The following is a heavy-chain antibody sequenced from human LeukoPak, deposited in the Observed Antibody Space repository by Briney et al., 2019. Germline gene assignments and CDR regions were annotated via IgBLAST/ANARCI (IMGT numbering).Heavy chain of an antibody. Sequence: GGSLRLSCAASGFTFSNYWMSWVRQAPGKGLEWVANIKQDGSKKNYVDSVEGRFTISRDNAKNSLYLQMNSLRAEDTAVYYCAGRSGSFDYWGQGTLVTVSS. J-gene: IGHJ4*02. V-gene: IGHV3-7*01. CDR3: AGRSGSFDY. CDR1: GFTFSNYW. CDR2: IKQDGSKK. D-gene: IGHD3-10*01.